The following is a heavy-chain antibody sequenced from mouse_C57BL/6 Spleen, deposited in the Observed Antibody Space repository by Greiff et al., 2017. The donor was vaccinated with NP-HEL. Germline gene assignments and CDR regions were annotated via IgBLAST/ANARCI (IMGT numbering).Heavy chain of an antibody. CDR3: TSGDGWFAY. D-gene: IGHD3-3*01. Sequence: DVMLVESGEGLVKPGGSLKLSCAASGFTFSSYAMSWVRQTPEKRLEWVAYISSGGDYIYYADTVKGRFTISRDNARNTLYLQMSSLKSEDTAMYYCTSGDGWFAYWGQGTLVTVSA. V-gene: IGHV5-9-1*02. CDR2: ISSGGDYI. J-gene: IGHJ3*01. CDR1: GFTFSSYA.